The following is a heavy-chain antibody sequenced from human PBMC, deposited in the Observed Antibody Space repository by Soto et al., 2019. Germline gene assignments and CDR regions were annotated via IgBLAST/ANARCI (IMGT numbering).Heavy chain of an antibody. CDR3: AKDQRRWPEYFQH. V-gene: IGHV3-30*18. Sequence: QVQRVESGGGVVQPGRSLRLSCAASGFTFSSYGMHWVRQAPGKGLEWVAVISYDGSNKYYADSVKGRFTISRDNSKNTLYLQMNSLRAEDTAVYYCAKDQRRWPEYFQHWGQGTLVTVSS. D-gene: IGHD6-13*01. CDR1: GFTFSSYG. J-gene: IGHJ1*01. CDR2: ISYDGSNK.